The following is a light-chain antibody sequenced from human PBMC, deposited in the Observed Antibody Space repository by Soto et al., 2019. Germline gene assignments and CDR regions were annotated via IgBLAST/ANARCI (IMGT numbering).Light chain of an antibody. J-gene: IGLJ1*01. V-gene: IGLV2-8*01. CDR1: SSDVGGYNY. Sequence: QSVLTQPPSASVSPGQSVTVSCTGTSSDVGGYNYVSWYQQHPGKAPKLMIYEVSKRPSGVPDRFSGSKSGNTASLTVSGLQAEDEADYYCSSYGGSNTLVFGTGTKVTVL. CDR3: SSYGGSNTLV. CDR2: EVS.